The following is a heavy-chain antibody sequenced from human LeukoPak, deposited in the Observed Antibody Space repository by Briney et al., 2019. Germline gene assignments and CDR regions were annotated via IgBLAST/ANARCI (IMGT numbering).Heavy chain of an antibody. D-gene: IGHD6-19*01. CDR3: AKRRYSSGWSTDAFDI. Sequence: GSLSLSCAASGCTFSSYGMSWGRHAPRKGLELVSTISGSGGSTYYEDSVKSRFTISIDNSKNMLYLQMNSLRAEDTAIYYSAKRRYSSGWSTDAFDIWGQGTMVTVSS. CDR1: GCTFSSYG. J-gene: IGHJ3*02. CDR2: ISGSGGST. V-gene: IGHV3-23*01.